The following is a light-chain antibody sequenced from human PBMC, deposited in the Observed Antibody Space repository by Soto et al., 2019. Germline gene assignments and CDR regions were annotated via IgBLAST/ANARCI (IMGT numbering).Light chain of an antibody. V-gene: IGKV3-20*01. CDR1: QSVNSNF. Sequence: EIVLTQSPGTLSSSPGERITLSCRASQSVNSNFLAWYQQKPGQAPRLLIYGASSRATGIPDRFSGSGSGTDFTLTISRLEPEDFAVYYCQQHGSSPITFGQGTRLEIK. CDR2: GAS. CDR3: QQHGSSPIT. J-gene: IGKJ5*01.